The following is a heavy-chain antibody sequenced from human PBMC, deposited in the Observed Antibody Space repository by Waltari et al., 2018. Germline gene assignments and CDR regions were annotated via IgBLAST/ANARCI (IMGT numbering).Heavy chain of an antibody. V-gene: IGHV4-38-2*01. CDR2: VYHSGGT. CDR1: GYSISSGYY. CDR3: ARRTRVTADAFDI. J-gene: IGHJ3*02. Sequence: QVQLQESGPGLVKPSETLSLTCAVSGYSISSGYYWGWIRQPPGKGLEWIGNVYHSGGTYYNPSLKSRVTISVDTSNNQCSLKLSSVTAADTAVFYCARRTRVTADAFDIWGQGTMVTVSS. D-gene: IGHD2-8*02.